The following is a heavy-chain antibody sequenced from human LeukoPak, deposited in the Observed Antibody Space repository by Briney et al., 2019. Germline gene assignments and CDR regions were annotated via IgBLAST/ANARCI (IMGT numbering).Heavy chain of an antibody. CDR3: VTDITMVRGGS. CDR2: ISYDGRKK. Sequence: GGSLRLSCAASGFTFSSYAMSWVRQAPGKGLEWVADISYDGRKKNHADSVKGRFTISRDNSKNTLYLQMNSLRPEDTAVYYCVTDITMVRGGSWGQGTLVTVSS. J-gene: IGHJ5*02. D-gene: IGHD3-10*01. CDR1: GFTFSSYA. V-gene: IGHV3-30*04.